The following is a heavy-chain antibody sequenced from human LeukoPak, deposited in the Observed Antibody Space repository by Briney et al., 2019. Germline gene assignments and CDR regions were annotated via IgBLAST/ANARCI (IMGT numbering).Heavy chain of an antibody. CDR1: GFSFSDYW. Sequence: HPGGSLRLSCAASGFSFSDYWMDWVRQSPGKGMEWVANINQDGSEGYYADSVKGRFTISRDNAKNSLYLQMNKSRAEDTAVYYCPRSLDYWGQGALVTVSS. CDR3: PRSLDY. J-gene: IGHJ4*02. V-gene: IGHV3-7*01. CDR2: INQDGSEG.